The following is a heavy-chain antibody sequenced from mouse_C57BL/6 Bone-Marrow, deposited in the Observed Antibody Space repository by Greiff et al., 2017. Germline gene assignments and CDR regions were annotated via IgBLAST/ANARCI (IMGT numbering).Heavy chain of an antibody. D-gene: IGHD1-1*01. CDR3: ARDGSRYFDV. V-gene: IGHV1-64*01. CDR2: IHPNSGST. CDR1: GYTFTSYW. Sequence: VQLQQPGAELVKPGASVKLSCKASGYTFTSYWMHWVKQRPGQGLEWIGMIHPNSGSTNYNEKFKSKATLTVDKSSSTAYMQLSRLTSEDSAVYYCARDGSRYFDVWGTGTTVTVSS. J-gene: IGHJ1*03.